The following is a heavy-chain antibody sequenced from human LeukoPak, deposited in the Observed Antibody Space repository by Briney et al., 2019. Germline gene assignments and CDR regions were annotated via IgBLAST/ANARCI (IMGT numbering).Heavy chain of an antibody. V-gene: IGHV3-9*01. D-gene: IGHD3-22*01. J-gene: IGHJ4*02. CDR1: GFTFDDFA. CDR2: ISWNSGRV. Sequence: GRSLRLSCVASGFTFDDFAMQWVRQAPGKGLEWVSGISWNSGRVGYVDSVKGRFTISRDNAKKSLYLEMNSLRPEDTALYYCRGYYDSSGYNFDYWGQGTLVTVSS. CDR3: RGYYDSSGYNFDY.